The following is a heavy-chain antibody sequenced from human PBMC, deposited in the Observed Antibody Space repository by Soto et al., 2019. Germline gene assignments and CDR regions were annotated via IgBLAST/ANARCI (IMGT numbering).Heavy chain of an antibody. Sequence: ASVKVSCEASGDTFTSYAMHWVRQAPGQRLEWMGWINAGNGNTKYSQKFQGRVTISRDNAKNSLYLQMNSLRDEDTAVYYCARDLGPTTVTTFFDYWGQGTLVTVSS. J-gene: IGHJ4*02. CDR3: ARDLGPTTVTTFFDY. V-gene: IGHV1-3*01. CDR2: INAGNGNT. D-gene: IGHD4-17*01. CDR1: GDTFTSYA.